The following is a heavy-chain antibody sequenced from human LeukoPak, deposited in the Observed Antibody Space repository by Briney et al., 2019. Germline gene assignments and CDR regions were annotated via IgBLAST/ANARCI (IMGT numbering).Heavy chain of an antibody. V-gene: IGHV3-23*01. D-gene: IGHD2-2*01. J-gene: IGHJ4*02. CDR3: AKLSYCSSTSCLDY. CDR2: ISGSGGST. Sequence: PGGSLRLSCAASGFTFSSYAMSWVRQAPGKGLEWVSAISGSGGSTYYADSVKGRFTISRDNSKNTLYLQMNCLRAEDTAVYYCAKLSYCSSTSCLDYWGQGTLVTVSS. CDR1: GFTFSSYA.